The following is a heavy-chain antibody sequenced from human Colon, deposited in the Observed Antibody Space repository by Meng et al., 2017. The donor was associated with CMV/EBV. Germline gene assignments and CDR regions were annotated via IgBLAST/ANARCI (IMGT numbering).Heavy chain of an antibody. V-gene: IGHV3-7*01. CDR2: IDRDGNEK. CDR1: RFTFSNYN. CDR3: AKGQGIIYD. Sequence: GESLKISCAASRFTFSNYNMSWVRQAPGKGLEWVANIDRDGNEKNYVDSVKGRFTMSRDNAKNSVYLQMNSLTDDDMAVYYCAKGQGIIYDWGQGTLVTVSS. J-gene: IGHJ4*02. D-gene: IGHD2/OR15-2a*01.